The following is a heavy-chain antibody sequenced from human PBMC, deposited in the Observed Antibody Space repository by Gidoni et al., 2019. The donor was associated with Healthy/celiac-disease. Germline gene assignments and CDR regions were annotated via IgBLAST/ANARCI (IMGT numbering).Heavy chain of an antibody. CDR1: GGSISSGSYY. D-gene: IGHD2-2*01. V-gene: IGHV4-61*02. J-gene: IGHJ5*02. CDR3: ARDPSSTSYSWFDP. Sequence: QVQLQESGPGLVKPSQTLSLTCTVSGGSISSGSYYWSWIRQPAGKGLEWIGRIYTSGSTNYNPSLKSRVTISVDTSKNQFSLKLSSVTAAGTAVYYCARDPSSTSYSWFDPWGQGTLVTVSS. CDR2: IYTSGST.